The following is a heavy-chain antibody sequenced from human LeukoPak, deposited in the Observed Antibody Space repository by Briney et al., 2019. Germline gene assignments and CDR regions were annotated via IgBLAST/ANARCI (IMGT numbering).Heavy chain of an antibody. CDR2: ISSSSSYI. V-gene: IGHV3-21*01. Sequence: GGSLRLSCAASGFTFSSYSMNWVRQAPGKGLEWVSSISSSSSYIYYADSVKGRFTISRDSAKNSLYLQMNSLRAEDTAVYYCARDPIYGSGSYEGDYWGQGTLVTVSS. D-gene: IGHD3-10*01. CDR3: ARDPIYGSGSYEGDY. CDR1: GFTFSSYS. J-gene: IGHJ4*02.